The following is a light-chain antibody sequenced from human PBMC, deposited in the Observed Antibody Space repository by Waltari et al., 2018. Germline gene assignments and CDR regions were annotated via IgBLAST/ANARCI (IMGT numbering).Light chain of an antibody. Sequence: EIVLTQSPGTLSLSPGERATLSCRASQSVSRTLAWYQQKPGQAPRLLIYDTSSRAAGIPDRFSGSGFGTDFSLTISRLEPEDCAVYYCQKYGTLPATFGQGTKVEIK. V-gene: IGKV3-20*01. CDR3: QKYGTLPAT. J-gene: IGKJ1*01. CDR1: QSVSRT. CDR2: DTS.